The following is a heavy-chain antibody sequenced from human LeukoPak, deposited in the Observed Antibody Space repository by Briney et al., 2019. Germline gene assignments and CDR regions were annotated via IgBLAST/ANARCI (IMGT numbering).Heavy chain of an antibody. CDR1: GGSFSGYY. J-gene: IGHJ3*02. CDR2: INHSGST. D-gene: IGHD6-13*01. Sequence: SETLSLTCAVCGGSFSGYYWTWIRQPPGKGLEWIGEINHSGSTNYNPSLKSRVTMSVDTSKNQFSLNLSSVTAADTAVYYCARGGSSIWYGDAFDIWGQGTVVTVSS. CDR3: ARGGSSIWYGDAFDI. V-gene: IGHV4-34*01.